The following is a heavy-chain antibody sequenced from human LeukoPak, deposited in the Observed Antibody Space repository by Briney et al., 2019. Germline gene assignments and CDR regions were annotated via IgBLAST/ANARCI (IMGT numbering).Heavy chain of an antibody. V-gene: IGHV4-59*01. CDR2: ISNSGRT. Sequence: PSETLSLTCTVSGGSISSYSWSWIRQPPGKGLEWIGYISNSGRTNYSPSLKSRVAISVDTSKNQFSLKLSSVTAADTAVYYCARGGYGYYFDYWGQGTLVTVSS. J-gene: IGHJ4*02. D-gene: IGHD5-18*01. CDR3: ARGGYGYYFDY. CDR1: GGSISSYS.